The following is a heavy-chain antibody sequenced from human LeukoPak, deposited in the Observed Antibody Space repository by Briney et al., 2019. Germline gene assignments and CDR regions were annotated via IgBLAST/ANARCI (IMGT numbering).Heavy chain of an antibody. CDR3: ARGTFGVVISPAYYYYGMDV. CDR2: ISHDGSNI. J-gene: IGHJ6*02. Sequence: PGGSLRLSCAASGFTFYSYGMHWVRQAPGKGLEWVAVISHDGSNIHYGDSVKGRFTISRDNSKNTLYLQMNSLRPEDTAVYYCARGTFGVVISPAYYYYGMDVWGQGTTVTVSS. CDR1: GFTFYSYG. V-gene: IGHV3-30*03. D-gene: IGHD3-3*01.